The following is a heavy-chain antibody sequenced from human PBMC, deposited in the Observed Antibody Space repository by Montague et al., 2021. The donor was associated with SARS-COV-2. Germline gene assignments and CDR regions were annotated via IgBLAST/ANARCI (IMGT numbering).Heavy chain of an antibody. CDR3: GGGVVAATPVVDY. CDR2: IYASGGT. Sequence: SETLSLTCTVSGDSISSFYWNWIRQPAGKGLEWIGRIYASGGTNYNPSLKSRVTMSVDTSKNQFSLKLNSVTAADTAVYYCGGGVVAATPVVDYWGRGTLVTVSS. J-gene: IGHJ4*02. CDR1: GDSISSFY. D-gene: IGHD2-15*01. V-gene: IGHV4-4*07.